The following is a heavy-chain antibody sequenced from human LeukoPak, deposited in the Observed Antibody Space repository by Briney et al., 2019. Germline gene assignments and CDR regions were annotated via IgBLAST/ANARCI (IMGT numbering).Heavy chain of an antibody. V-gene: IGHV4-39*07. Sequence: SETLSLTCTVSGGSVGNGIYYWSWIRQSPGKGLEWIGNVYATGSAYYNPSLESRVAMSVDTSKNQFSLDLSSVAAADTAVYFCARKPIINNAWYYFDSWGQGTLVTVSS. CDR3: ARKPIINNAWYYFDS. CDR2: VYATGSA. D-gene: IGHD1/OR15-1a*01. CDR1: GGSVGNGIYY. J-gene: IGHJ4*02.